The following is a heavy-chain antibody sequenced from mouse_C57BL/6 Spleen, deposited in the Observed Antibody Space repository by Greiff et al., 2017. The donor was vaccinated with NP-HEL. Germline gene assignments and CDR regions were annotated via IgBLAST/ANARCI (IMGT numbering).Heavy chain of an antibody. CDR2: INPSTGGT. CDR3: ARSEDWDKYFDV. J-gene: IGHJ1*03. V-gene: IGHV1-42*01. CDR1: GYSFTGYY. D-gene: IGHD4-1*01. Sequence: EVQLQESGPELVKPGASVKISCKASGYSFTGYYMNWVKQSPEKSLEWIGEINPSTGGTTYNQKFKAKATLTVDKSSSTAYMQLKSLTSEDSAVYYCARSEDWDKYFDVWGTGTTVTVSS.